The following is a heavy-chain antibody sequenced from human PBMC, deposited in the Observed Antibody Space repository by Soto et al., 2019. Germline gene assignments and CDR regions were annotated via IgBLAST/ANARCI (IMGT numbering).Heavy chain of an antibody. D-gene: IGHD2-15*01. CDR2: IYYSGST. J-gene: IGHJ4*02. V-gene: IGHV4-39*01. CDR1: GGSISSSSYY. CDR3: ARLGTGPRG. Sequence: PEETLSLTCTVSGGSISSSSYYWGWIRQPPGKGLEWIGSIYYSGSTYYNPSLKSRVTISVDTSKNQFSLKLSSVTAADTAVYYCARLGTGPRGGGQGTLVTVSS.